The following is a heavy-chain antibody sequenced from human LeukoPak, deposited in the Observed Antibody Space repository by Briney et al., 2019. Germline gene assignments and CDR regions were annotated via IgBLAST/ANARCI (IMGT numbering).Heavy chain of an antibody. CDR1: GFTFSSYW. Sequence: GGSLRLSCAASGFTFSSYWMSWVRQAPGKGLEWVANIKQDGSEKYYVDSVKGRFTISRDNAKNSLYLQMNSLRAEDTAVYYCERAEQGYDFWSGYYRYYYYYMDVWGKGTTVTVSS. CDR3: ERAEQGYDFWSGYYRYYYYYMDV. D-gene: IGHD3-3*01. V-gene: IGHV3-7*01. J-gene: IGHJ6*03. CDR2: IKQDGSEK.